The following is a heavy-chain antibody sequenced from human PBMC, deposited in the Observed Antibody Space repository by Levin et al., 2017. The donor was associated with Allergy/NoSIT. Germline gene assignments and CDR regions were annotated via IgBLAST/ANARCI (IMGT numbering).Heavy chain of an antibody. J-gene: IGHJ3*01. Sequence: AGGSLRLSCAVSGFTISEYAMAWVRQAPGKGLEWVSVITGGGFNTYYGDSVKGRFTVSRDDSKDTLYLELNSLGGEDTAVYYCAKKQGGTSGFSFDVWGQGTMVTGSS. CDR1: GFTISEYA. CDR3: AKKQGGTSGFSFDV. V-gene: IGHV3-23*01. D-gene: IGHD1-1*01. CDR2: ITGGGFNT.